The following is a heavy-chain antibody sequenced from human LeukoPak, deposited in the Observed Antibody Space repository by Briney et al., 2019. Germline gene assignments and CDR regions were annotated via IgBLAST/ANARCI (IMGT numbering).Heavy chain of an antibody. J-gene: IGHJ3*02. D-gene: IGHD3-22*01. CDR1: GFTFSTYN. CDR2: ITTSSTYI. CDR3: AKDLEDSSGYYHDAFDI. Sequence: GGSLRLSCAASGFTFSTYNMNWVRQAPGKGLEWVSSITTSSTYIYYADSVKGRFTISRDNSKNTLYLQMNSLRAEDTAVYYCAKDLEDSSGYYHDAFDIWGQGTMVTVSS. V-gene: IGHV3-21*01.